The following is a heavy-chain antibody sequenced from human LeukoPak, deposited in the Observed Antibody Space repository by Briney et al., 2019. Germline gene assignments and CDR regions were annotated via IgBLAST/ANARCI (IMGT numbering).Heavy chain of an antibody. CDR2: IKEYGSEK. Sequence: GGSQRLFCAASGFTLSSYRMSCVPRAPGKGLVWVAKIKEYGSEKYYVDSVKGRFTISRDNAKNSLYLQMNSLRAEDTDVYYCARETLNNDAFDIWGQGTMVTVSS. CDR1: GFTLSSYR. CDR3: ARETLNNDAFDI. V-gene: IGHV3-7*01. D-gene: IGHD2/OR15-2a*01. J-gene: IGHJ3*02.